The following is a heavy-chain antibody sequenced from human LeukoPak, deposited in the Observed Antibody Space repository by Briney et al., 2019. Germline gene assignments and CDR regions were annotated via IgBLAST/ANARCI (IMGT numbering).Heavy chain of an antibody. V-gene: IGHV3-30*02. D-gene: IGHD2-21*02. CDR3: AKDAHIVVVTANIPLDY. Sequence: PGGSLRLSCAASGFTFSSYGMHWVRQAPGKGLEWVAFIRYDGSNKYYADSVKGRFTISRDNSKNTLYLQMNSLRAEDTVVYYCAKDAHIVVVTANIPLDYWGQGTLVTVSS. CDR1: GFTFSSYG. CDR2: IRYDGSNK. J-gene: IGHJ4*02.